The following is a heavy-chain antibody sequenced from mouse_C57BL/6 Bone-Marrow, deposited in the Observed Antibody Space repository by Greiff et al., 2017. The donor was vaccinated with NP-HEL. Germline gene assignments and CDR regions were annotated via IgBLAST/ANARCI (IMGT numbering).Heavy chain of an antibody. CDR1: GFTFSDYG. CDR3: ADLYFDV. J-gene: IGHJ1*03. Sequence: DVKLVESGGGLVKPGGSLKLSCAASGFTFSDYGMHWVRQAPEKGLEWVAYISSGSSTIYYADTVKGRFTISRDNAKNTLFLQMTSLRSEDTAMCYCADLYFDVWGTGTTVTVSS. CDR2: ISSGSSTI. V-gene: IGHV5-17*01.